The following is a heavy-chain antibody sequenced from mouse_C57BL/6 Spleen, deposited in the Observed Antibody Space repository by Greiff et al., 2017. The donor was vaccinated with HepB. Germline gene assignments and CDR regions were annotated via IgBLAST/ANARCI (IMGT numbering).Heavy chain of an antibody. Sequence: VQLQQSGPELVKPGASVKMSCKASGYTFTDYNMHWVKQSHGKSLEWIGYINPNNGGTSYNQKFKGKATLTVNKSSSTAYMELRSLTSEDSAVYYCARDYGNSYYFDVWGQGTTLTVSS. J-gene: IGHJ2*01. CDR2: INPNNGGT. CDR3: ARDYGNSYYFDV. D-gene: IGHD2-1*01. V-gene: IGHV1-22*01. CDR1: GYTFTDYN.